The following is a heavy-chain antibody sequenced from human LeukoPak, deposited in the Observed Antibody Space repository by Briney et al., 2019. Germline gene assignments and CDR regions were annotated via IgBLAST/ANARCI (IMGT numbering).Heavy chain of an antibody. V-gene: IGHV3-21*01. CDR2: ISSSSSYI. D-gene: IGHD1-26*01. J-gene: IGHJ4*02. CDR1: GFTFSSYS. CDR3: ARGGEVGASDY. Sequence: TGGSLGLSCAASGFTFSSYSMNWVRQAPGKGLEWVSSISSSSSYIYYADSVKGRFTISRDNAKNSLYLQMNSLRAEDTAVYYCARGGEVGASDYWGQGTLVTVSS.